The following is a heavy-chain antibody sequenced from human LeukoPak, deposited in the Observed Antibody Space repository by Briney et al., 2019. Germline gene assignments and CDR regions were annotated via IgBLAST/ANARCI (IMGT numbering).Heavy chain of an antibody. CDR2: MRRKGYGGTA. J-gene: IGHJ4*02. V-gene: IGHV3-49*04. D-gene: IGHD2-2*01. CDR1: VYTFGVYA. Sequence: RLLCTPCVYTFGVYAKMGVRQSTGRGLECVGFMRRKGYGGTAGYAASVRGRFTVSRDDSKGIAYLQMSSLKTEDTAVYYCARAGKRDIVVVPAAHDYWGQGTLVTVSS. CDR3: ARAGKRDIVVVPAAHDY.